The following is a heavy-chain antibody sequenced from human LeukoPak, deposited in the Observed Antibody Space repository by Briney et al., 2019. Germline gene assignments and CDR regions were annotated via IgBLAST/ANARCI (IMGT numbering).Heavy chain of an antibody. Sequence: SVKVSCKASGGTFSSYAISWVRQAPGQGLEWMGGIIPIFGTANYAQKFQGRVTITTDESTSTAYIELSRLRSEDTAVYYCARGALVYCSSTSCYSGRFNPWGEGTLVTVSS. CDR1: GGTFSSYA. CDR3: ARGALVYCSSTSCYSGRFNP. V-gene: IGHV1-69*05. J-gene: IGHJ5*02. D-gene: IGHD2-2*01. CDR2: IIPIFGTA.